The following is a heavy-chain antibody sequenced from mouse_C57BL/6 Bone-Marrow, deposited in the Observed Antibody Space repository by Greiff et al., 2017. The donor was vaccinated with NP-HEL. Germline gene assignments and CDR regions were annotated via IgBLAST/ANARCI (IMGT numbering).Heavy chain of an antibody. Sequence: QVQLKESGAELVRPGASVKLSCTASGYTFTDYYINWVKQRPGQGLEWIARIYPGSGNTYYNDKFKGKATLTAEKSSSTAYMQLSSLTSEDSAVYFCARGPYWDHFDYWGQGTTLTVSS. CDR1: GYTFTDYY. J-gene: IGHJ2*01. V-gene: IGHV1-76*01. CDR2: IYPGSGNT. D-gene: IGHD4-1*01. CDR3: ARGPYWDHFDY.